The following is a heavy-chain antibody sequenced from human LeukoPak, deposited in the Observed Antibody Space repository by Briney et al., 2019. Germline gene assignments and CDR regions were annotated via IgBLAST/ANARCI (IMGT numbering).Heavy chain of an antibody. D-gene: IGHD3-10*01. Sequence: PSETLSLTCAVYGGSFSGCYWSWIRQPPGKGLEWIGEINHSGSTNYNPSLKSRVTISVDTSKNQFSLKLSSVTAADTAVYYCARGRFHYYGSGSTEPKYYFDYWGQGTLVTVSS. J-gene: IGHJ4*02. V-gene: IGHV4-34*01. CDR2: INHSGST. CDR3: ARGRFHYYGSGSTEPKYYFDY. CDR1: GGSFSGCY.